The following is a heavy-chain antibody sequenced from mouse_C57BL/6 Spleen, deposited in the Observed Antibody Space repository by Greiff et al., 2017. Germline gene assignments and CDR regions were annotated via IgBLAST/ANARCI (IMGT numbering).Heavy chain of an antibody. J-gene: IGHJ2*01. Sequence: EVQLQQSGPELVKPGASVKISCKASGYSFTGYYMNWVKQSPEKSLEWIGEINPSTGGTTYNQKFKAKATLTVDKSSSTAYMQLKSLTSEDSAVYYCARTLITTVVAPYFDYWGQGTTLTVSS. V-gene: IGHV1-42*01. CDR1: GYSFTGYY. D-gene: IGHD1-1*01. CDR3: ARTLITTVVAPYFDY. CDR2: INPSTGGT.